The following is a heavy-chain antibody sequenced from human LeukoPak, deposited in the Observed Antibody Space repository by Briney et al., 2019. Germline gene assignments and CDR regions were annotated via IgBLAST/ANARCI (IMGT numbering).Heavy chain of an antibody. CDR3: ATAPLYCSGGSCYSRGGFYYYYYGMDV. CDR2: IIPIFGTA. Sequence: SVTVSCKASGGTFSSYAISWVRQAPGQGLEWMGGIIPIFGTANYAQKFQGRVTMTEDTSTDTAYMELSSLRSEDTAVYYCATAPLYCSGGSCYSRGGFYYYYYGMDVWGQGTTVTVSS. J-gene: IGHJ6*02. V-gene: IGHV1-69*06. CDR1: GGTFSSYA. D-gene: IGHD2-15*01.